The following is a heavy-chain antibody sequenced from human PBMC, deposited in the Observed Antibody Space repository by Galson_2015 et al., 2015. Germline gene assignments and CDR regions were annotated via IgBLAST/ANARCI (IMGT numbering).Heavy chain of an antibody. Sequence: SLRLSCAASGFTFSSYRMNWVRQAPGKGLEWVSSISSSSSYIYYADSVKGRFTISRDNAKNSLYLQMNSLRAEDTAVYYCARDQTNHMDVWGKGTTVTVSS. D-gene: IGHD1-14*01. CDR2: ISSSSSYI. J-gene: IGHJ6*03. CDR1: GFTFSSYR. CDR3: ARDQTNHMDV. V-gene: IGHV3-21*01.